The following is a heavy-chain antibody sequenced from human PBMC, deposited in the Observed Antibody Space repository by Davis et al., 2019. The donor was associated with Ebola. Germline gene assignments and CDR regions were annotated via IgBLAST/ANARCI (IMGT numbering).Heavy chain of an antibody. V-gene: IGHV4-59*08. J-gene: IGHJ4*02. Sequence: SETLSLTCIVSGDSISDYYWSWIRQPPGKGLEWIGYIYHSGITRYNPSLKSRVTISLDTSKNQFFLKLSSVTAADTAVYYCARQKPDFYYDSSGYRILRYFDYWGQGTLVTVSS. CDR3: ARQKPDFYYDSSGYRILRYFDY. CDR1: GDSISDYY. CDR2: IYHSGIT. D-gene: IGHD3-22*01.